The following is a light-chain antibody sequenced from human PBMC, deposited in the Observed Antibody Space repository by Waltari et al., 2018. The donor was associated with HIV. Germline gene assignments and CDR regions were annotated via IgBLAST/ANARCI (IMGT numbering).Light chain of an antibody. CDR3: QSYDSGLNGPV. J-gene: IGLJ2*01. CDR2: VND. Sequence: QSVLTQPPSVSGAPGQRVILSCTGNTYHIGANSDVHWYLHLPGSAPKLHRVVNDNGPSGVPARFSGSKSAASASLAITNLQAEDEAVYYCQSYDSGLNGPVFGGGTKLTVL. CDR1: TYHIGANSD. V-gene: IGLV1-40*01.